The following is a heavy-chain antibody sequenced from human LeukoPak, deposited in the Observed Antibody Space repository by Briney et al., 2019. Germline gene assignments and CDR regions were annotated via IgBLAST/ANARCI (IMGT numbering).Heavy chain of an antibody. V-gene: IGHV1-69*05. J-gene: IGHJ4*02. D-gene: IGHD5-18*01. CDR2: IIPIFGTA. Sequence: SVKVSCKASGGTFSSHAISWVRQAPGQGLEWMGGIIPIFGTANYAREFQGRVTITTDESTSTAYMELSSLRSEDTAVYYCASSVDTAMVRPFDYWGQGTLVTISS. CDR1: GGTFSSHA. CDR3: ASSVDTAMVRPFDY.